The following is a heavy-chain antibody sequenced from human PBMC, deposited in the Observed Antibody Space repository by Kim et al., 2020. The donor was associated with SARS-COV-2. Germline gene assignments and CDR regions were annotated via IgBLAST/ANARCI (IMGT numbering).Heavy chain of an antibody. J-gene: IGHJ4*02. CDR1: GIPFSNAW. CDR3: TTVSMR. CDR2: IKSKTDGGTS. V-gene: IGHV3-15*01. Sequence: GGSLILSCAVSGIPFSNAWFNWVRQSPGKGLEWVGRIKSKTDGGTSDLAAPVKGRFAISRDDSENTLYLLMNNVKTDDSAVYYCTTVSMRWGQGTLVTVS. D-gene: IGHD2-2*01.